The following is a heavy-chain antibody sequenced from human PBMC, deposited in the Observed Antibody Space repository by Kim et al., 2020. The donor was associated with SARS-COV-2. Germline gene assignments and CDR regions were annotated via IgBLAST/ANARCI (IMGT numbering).Heavy chain of an antibody. CDR2: INHSGST. CDR1: GGSFSGYY. D-gene: IGHD6-6*01. CDR3: ARVNRGSSAKYNWFDP. Sequence: SETLSLTCAVYGGSFSGYYCSWIRQPPGKGLEWIGEINHSGSTNYNPSLKSRVTISVDTSKNQFSLKLSSVTAADTAVYYCARVNRGSSAKYNWFDPWG. J-gene: IGHJ5*02. V-gene: IGHV4-34*01.